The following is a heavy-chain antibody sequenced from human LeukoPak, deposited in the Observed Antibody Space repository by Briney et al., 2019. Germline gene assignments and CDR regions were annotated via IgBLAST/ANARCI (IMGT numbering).Heavy chain of an antibody. V-gene: IGHV3-30*18. CDR2: ISSDESEE. J-gene: IGHJ4*02. Sequence: PGGSLRLSCAASGFIFSSYGMHWVRQAPGKGLEWVAGISSDESEEFYVGSVKGRFITSRDSSKSMLYLQMNSLRIEDTAVYYCAKGGVSSAYHPVDYWGQGTLVTVSP. CDR3: AKGGVSSAYHPVDY. D-gene: IGHD3-22*01. CDR1: GFIFSSYG.